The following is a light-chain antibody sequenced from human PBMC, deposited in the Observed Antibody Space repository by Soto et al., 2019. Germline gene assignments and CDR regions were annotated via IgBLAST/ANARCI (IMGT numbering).Light chain of an antibody. Sequence: DIVMAQSPSSLSVSAGRRATLACRASQSVRTNLTWYQQKPGQAPRLLIYGASSMHTGIPYRFSGTGSETDFTLSINSLEPEDFAVYYCQQYENSPITFGQGTRLEIK. CDR3: QQYENSPIT. J-gene: IGKJ5*01. CDR2: GAS. V-gene: IGKV3D-15*02. CDR1: QSVRTN.